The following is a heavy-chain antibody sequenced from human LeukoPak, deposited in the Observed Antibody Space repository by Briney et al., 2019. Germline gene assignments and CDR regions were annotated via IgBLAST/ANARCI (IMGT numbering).Heavy chain of an antibody. D-gene: IGHD1-14*01. V-gene: IGHV4-34*01. CDR1: GGSFSGYY. Sequence: SETLSLTCAVYGGSFSGYYWSWIRQPPGKGLEWIGEINHSGSTNYNPSLKSRVTISVDTSKNQFSPKLSSVTAADTAVYYCARGPRSFDPWGQGTLVTVSS. J-gene: IGHJ5*02. CDR2: INHSGST. CDR3: ARGPRSFDP.